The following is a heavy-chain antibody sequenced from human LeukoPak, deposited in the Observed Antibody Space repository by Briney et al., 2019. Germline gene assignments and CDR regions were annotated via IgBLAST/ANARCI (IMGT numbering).Heavy chain of an antibody. Sequence: GRSLRLSCAASGFTFDDYAMHWVRHGPGKGLEWVSGISWNSGSIGYADSVKGRFTISRDNSKNTLYVQMNSLRAEDTAVYYCARGQHWRVESHAFDIWGQGTMVTVSS. CDR2: ISWNSGSI. D-gene: IGHD3-3*01. CDR1: GFTFDDYA. V-gene: IGHV3-9*01. J-gene: IGHJ3*02. CDR3: ARGQHWRVESHAFDI.